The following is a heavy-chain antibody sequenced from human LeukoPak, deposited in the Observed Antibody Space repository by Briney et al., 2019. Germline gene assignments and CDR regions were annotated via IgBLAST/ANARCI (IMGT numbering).Heavy chain of an antibody. D-gene: IGHD4-17*01. V-gene: IGHV4-39*01. J-gene: IGHJ2*01. CDR1: GGSISSNNYY. CDR3: ARLARSTRDYSWHFDL. CDR2: VFYSGTT. Sequence: MASETLSLTCTVSGGSISSNNYYWTWLRQPPGMGLQWIGTVFYSGTTYYNPSLKSRATTSVDTSKNQFSLKLSSVTVADMAVYYCARLARSTRDYSWHFDLWGRGTLVTVSS.